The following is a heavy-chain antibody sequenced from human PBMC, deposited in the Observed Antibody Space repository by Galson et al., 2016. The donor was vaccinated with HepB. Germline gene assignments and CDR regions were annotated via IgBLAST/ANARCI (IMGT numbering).Heavy chain of an antibody. J-gene: IGHJ4*02. CDR1: GFTFSDYY. D-gene: IGHD3-10*01. CDR2: ISGSEDSV. CDR3: ARSLYSGSGMDYFDY. Sequence: SLRLSCATSGFTFSDYYMSWIRQAPGKGLEWLSYISGSEDSVYYADSVHGRFTISRDYTKNSLNLQMNSLRAEDTAIYYCARSLYSGSGMDYFDYWGQGTLVTVSS. V-gene: IGHV3-11*01.